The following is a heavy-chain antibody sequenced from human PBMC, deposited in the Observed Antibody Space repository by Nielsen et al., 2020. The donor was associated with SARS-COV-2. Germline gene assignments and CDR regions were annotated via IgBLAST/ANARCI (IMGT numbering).Heavy chain of an antibody. J-gene: IGHJ5*01. CDR3: GRHDYGGNSPIDS. Sequence: SVKVSCKASGGTFSSDAISWVRQAPGQGLEWVGGIIIVFDTANSAPKFQGRVTITAADSTSTAYMELTNLRSDATAVYYCGRHDYGGNSPIDSWGHGTLVAVSS. V-gene: IGHV1-69*13. CDR1: GGTFSSDA. CDR2: IIIVFDTA. D-gene: IGHD4-23*01.